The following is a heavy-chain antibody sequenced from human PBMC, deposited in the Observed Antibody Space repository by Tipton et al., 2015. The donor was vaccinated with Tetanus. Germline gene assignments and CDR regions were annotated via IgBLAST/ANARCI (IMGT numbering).Heavy chain of an antibody. V-gene: IGHV4-61*01. J-gene: IGHJ5*02. CDR3: ARDQGGGRVVRLNWFDP. CDR2: TYYSGST. D-gene: IGHD6-6*01. Sequence: TLSLTCTISGASIGSISYYWSWIRQPPGKGLEWIGYTYYSGSTGYNPSLKSRVAISIDSSKNQFSLNLTSVTAADTAVYYCARDQGGGRVVRLNWFDPWGRGTLVTVSS. CDR1: GASIGSISYY.